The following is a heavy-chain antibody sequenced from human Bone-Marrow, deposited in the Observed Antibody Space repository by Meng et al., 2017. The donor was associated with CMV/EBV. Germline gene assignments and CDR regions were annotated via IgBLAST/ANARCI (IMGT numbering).Heavy chain of an antibody. Sequence: ASVKVSCKASGYIFTAYYMHWVRQAPGKGLEWMGGFDPEDGETIYAQKFQGRVTMTEDTSTDTAYMELSSLRSEDTAVYYCATSPITMVRGVILNYWGQGTLVTVSS. CDR3: ATSPITMVRGVILNY. J-gene: IGHJ4*02. CDR1: GYIFTAYY. V-gene: IGHV1-24*01. CDR2: FDPEDGET. D-gene: IGHD3-10*01.